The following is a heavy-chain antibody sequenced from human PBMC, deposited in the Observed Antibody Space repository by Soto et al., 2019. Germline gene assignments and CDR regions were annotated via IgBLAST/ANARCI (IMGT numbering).Heavy chain of an antibody. CDR1: GGTFSSYA. V-gene: IGHV1-69*06. CDR2: IIPIFGTA. D-gene: IGHD1-20*01. Sequence: SVKVSCKASGGTFSSYAISWVRQAPGQGLEWMGGIIPIFGTANYAQKFQGRVTITADKSTSTAYMELSSLRSEDTAVYYCAREITGNPYYYYYGMDVWGQGTRVTVSS. CDR3: AREITGNPYYYYYGMDV. J-gene: IGHJ6*02.